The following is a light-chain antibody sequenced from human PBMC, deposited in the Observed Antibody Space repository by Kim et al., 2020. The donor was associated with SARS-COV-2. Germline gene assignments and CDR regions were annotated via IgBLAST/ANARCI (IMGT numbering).Light chain of an antibody. J-gene: IGKJ2*01. V-gene: IGKV3-20*01. CDR1: QKDSGVY. Sequence: SPQEYAHIYCRASQKDSGVYLAWYQQKPGQAPRLVIFDASNWATGISDRFSGSGSGTDFTLTISRLEAEDFAVYYCEQYGTPPYTFGQGTKLEI. CDR3: EQYGTPPYT. CDR2: DAS.